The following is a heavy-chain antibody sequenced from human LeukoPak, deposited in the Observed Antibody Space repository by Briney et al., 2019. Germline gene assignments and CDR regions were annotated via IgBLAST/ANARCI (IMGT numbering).Heavy chain of an antibody. V-gene: IGHV3-7*01. J-gene: IGHJ5*02. CDR1: GFTFSDYW. CDR3: VREGKCEGGNCYRLHSLDL. Sequence: PGGSLRLSCVASGFTFSDYWMSWVRQAPGRGLEWVANIKQDGSEIYSVDSVKGRFTISRDNAKNSLYLQMNSLRAEDTAIFYCVREGKCEGGNCYRLHSLDLWGQGTLVTVSS. CDR2: IKQDGSEI. D-gene: IGHD2-15*01.